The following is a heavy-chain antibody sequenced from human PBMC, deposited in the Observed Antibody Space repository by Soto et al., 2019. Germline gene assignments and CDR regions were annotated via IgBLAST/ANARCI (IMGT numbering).Heavy chain of an antibody. Sequence: QVQLVESGGGVVQPGRSLRLSCAASGFTFSSYAMHWVRQAPGKGLEWVAVISYDGSNKYYADSVKGRFTISRDNSKNTLYLQMNSLRAEDTAVYYCARDPTDYGDYSPLYYYYGMDVWGQGTTVTVSS. CDR1: GFTFSSYA. CDR3: ARDPTDYGDYSPLYYYYGMDV. V-gene: IGHV3-30-3*01. D-gene: IGHD4-17*01. CDR2: ISYDGSNK. J-gene: IGHJ6*02.